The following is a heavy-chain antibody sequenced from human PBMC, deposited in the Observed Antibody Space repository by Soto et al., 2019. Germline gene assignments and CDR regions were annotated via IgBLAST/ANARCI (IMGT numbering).Heavy chain of an antibody. CDR3: AHSLAASNYVDYEPINSFDY. V-gene: IGHV2-5*02. CDR2: IYWDDDK. D-gene: IGHD4-17*01. J-gene: IGHJ4*02. CDR1: GFSLSTSGVG. Sequence: QITLKESGPTLVKPTQTLTLTCTFSGFSLSTSGVGVGWIRQPPGKALEWLALIYWDDDKRYSPSLKSRLTTTKDTSKNQVFLTMTNMDPVDTATYYCAHSLAASNYVDYEPINSFDYWGQGTLVTVSS.